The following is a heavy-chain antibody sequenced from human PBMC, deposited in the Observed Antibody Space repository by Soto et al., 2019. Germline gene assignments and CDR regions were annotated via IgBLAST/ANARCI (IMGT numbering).Heavy chain of an antibody. J-gene: IGHJ6*03. Sequence: SKTLSLTCTVSGGSISSYYCSWIRQPPGKGLEWIGCIYYSGSTNYNPSLKSRVTISVDTSKNQFSLKLSSVTAADTAVYYCARLRPARDYYYYYYMDVWGKGTTGTVSS. V-gene: IGHV4-59*08. CDR1: GGSISSYY. CDR3: ARLRPARDYYYYYYMDV. CDR2: IYYSGST.